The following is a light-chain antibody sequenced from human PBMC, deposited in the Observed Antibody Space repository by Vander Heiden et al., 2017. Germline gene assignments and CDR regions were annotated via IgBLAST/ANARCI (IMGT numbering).Light chain of an antibody. J-gene: IGKJ3*01. V-gene: IGKV4-1*01. Sequence: DIVMTQSPDSLAVSLCERATINCKSSQSVLYSSNNKNYLAWYQQKPGQPPKLLIYWASTRESGVPDRFSGSGSGTDFTLTISSLQAEDVAVYYCQQYYDTPFTFGPGTKVDIK. CDR1: QSVLYSSNNKNY. CDR2: WAS. CDR3: QQYYDTPFT.